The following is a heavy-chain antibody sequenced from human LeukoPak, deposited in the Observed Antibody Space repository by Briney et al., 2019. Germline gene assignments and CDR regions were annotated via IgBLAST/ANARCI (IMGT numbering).Heavy chain of an antibody. V-gene: IGHV3-23*01. CDR2: ISGSGGST. Sequence: GGSLRLSCAASGFTFSSYAMSWVRQAPGKGLEWVSAISGSGGSTYYADSVKGRFTISRDNSKNTLYLQMNSLRAEDTAVYYCAKDARFLEWLPSWFDPWGQGTLVTVSS. CDR1: GFTFSSYA. CDR3: AKDARFLEWLPSWFDP. D-gene: IGHD3-3*01. J-gene: IGHJ5*02.